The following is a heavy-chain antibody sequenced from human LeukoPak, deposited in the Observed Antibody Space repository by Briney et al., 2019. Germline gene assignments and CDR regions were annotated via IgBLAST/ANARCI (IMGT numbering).Heavy chain of an antibody. V-gene: IGHV1-69*01. J-gene: IGHJ4*02. CDR3: ARYSVATGFDY. CDR2: IIPIFGTA. D-gene: IGHD5-12*01. CDR1: GFTFSSYA. Sequence: PGGSLRLSCAASGFTFSSYAIGWVRQAPGQGLEWMGGIIPIFGTANYAQKFQGRVTITADESTSTAYMELSSLRSEDTAVYYCARYSVATGFDYWGQGTLVTVSS.